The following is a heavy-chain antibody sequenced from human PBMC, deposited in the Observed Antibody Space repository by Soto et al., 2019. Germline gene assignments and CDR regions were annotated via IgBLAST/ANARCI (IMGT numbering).Heavy chain of an antibody. J-gene: IGHJ4*02. Sequence: EVQLVESGGGLVQPGGSLRLSCAASGFTVSSFYMTWVRKAPGKGLQWVAVISSGGSTYYADSVKGRFTISRDNPENTLYLEMNSLRAEDTAVYYCARDTFGGAYDFLHGGQGTLVTVSS. D-gene: IGHD3-3*01. CDR1: GFTVSSFY. CDR3: ARDTFGGAYDFLH. CDR2: ISSGGST. V-gene: IGHV3-66*01.